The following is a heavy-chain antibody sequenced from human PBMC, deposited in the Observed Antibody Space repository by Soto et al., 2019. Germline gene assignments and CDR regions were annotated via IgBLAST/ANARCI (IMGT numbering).Heavy chain of an antibody. D-gene: IGHD2-15*01. J-gene: IGHJ4*02. CDR2: IYYRGNT. Sequence: SETLSLTCTVSGGSISSYYWGWIRQPPGKGLEWIGSIYYRGNTYYNPSLKGRVTISVDTSKNQFSLKLSSVTAADTAVYYCAREGGGYCSGGSCQVDYWGQGTLVTVSS. V-gene: IGHV4-39*02. CDR1: GGSISSYY. CDR3: AREGGGYCSGGSCQVDY.